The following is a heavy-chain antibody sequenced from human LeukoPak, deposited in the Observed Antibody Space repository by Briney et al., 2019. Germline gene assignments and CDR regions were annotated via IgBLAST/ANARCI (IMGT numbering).Heavy chain of an antibody. CDR2: ISSSSSYI. Sequence: KPGGSLRLSCAASGFTFSSYSMNWVRQAPGKGLEWVSSISSSSSYIYYADSVKGRFTISRDNAKNSLYLQMNSLRAEDTAVYYCARDDHNWGSDYFDYWGQGTLVTVSS. D-gene: IGHD7-27*01. V-gene: IGHV3-21*01. CDR3: ARDDHNWGSDYFDY. CDR1: GFTFSSYS. J-gene: IGHJ4*02.